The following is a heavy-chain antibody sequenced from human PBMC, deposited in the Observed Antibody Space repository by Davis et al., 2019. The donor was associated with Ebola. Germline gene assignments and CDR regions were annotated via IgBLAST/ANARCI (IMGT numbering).Heavy chain of an antibody. V-gene: IGHV4-61*08. J-gene: IGHJ4*02. D-gene: IGHD1-26*01. CDR1: GGSISSGDYY. Sequence: SETLSLTCTVSGGSISSGDYYWSWIRQPPGKGLEWIGYIYYSGSTNYNPSLKSRVTISVDTSKNQFSLKLSSVTAADTAVYYCARHPRGSYFDYFDYWGQGTLVTVSS. CDR3: ARHPRGSYFDYFDY. CDR2: IYYSGST.